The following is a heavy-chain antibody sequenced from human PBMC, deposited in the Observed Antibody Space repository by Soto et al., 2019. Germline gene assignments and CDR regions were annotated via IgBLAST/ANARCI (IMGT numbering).Heavy chain of an antibody. CDR1: GGSISSYY. D-gene: IGHD1-1*01. V-gene: IGHV4-59*08. CDR2: IYYSGST. CDR3: ARLSIPNWNSLPGVVDV. Sequence: SETLSLTCTVSGGSISSYYWSWIRQPPGKGLEWIGYIYYSGSTNYNPSLKSRVTISVDTSKNQFSLKLSSVTAADTAVYYCARLSIPNWNSLPGVVDVWSKGTTVTVSS. J-gene: IGHJ6*04.